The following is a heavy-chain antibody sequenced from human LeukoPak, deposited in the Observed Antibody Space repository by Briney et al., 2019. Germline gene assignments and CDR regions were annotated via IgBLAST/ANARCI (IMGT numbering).Heavy chain of an antibody. CDR3: AKGSTRSSWCEGGY. CDR2: ISDSGAAT. J-gene: IGHJ4*02. D-gene: IGHD2-2*01. Sequence: PGGSLRLSCAASGFTFSNYAMSWVAQAPGKGLEWVSSISDSGAATSYADSLKGRFTISRDNSKNTLYLQMNNLRAEDTAVYYCAKGSTRSSWCEGGYWGQGTLVTVSS. V-gene: IGHV3-23*01. CDR1: GFTFSNYA.